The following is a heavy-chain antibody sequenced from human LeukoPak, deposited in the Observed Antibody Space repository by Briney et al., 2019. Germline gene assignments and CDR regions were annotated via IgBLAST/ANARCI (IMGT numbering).Heavy chain of an antibody. J-gene: IGHJ5*02. D-gene: IGHD2-2*02. CDR2: INHIGST. CDR1: GGSFSGYY. Sequence: SETLSLTCAVYGGSFSGYYRSWIRQPPGKGLEWIGEINHIGSTNYNPPLTSRVTISVDTSKNQFSLKLSSVTAADTAVYYCARDGYCSSTSCYTALRRKRNWFDPWGQGTLVTVSS. V-gene: IGHV4-34*01. CDR3: ARDGYCSSTSCYTALRRKRNWFDP.